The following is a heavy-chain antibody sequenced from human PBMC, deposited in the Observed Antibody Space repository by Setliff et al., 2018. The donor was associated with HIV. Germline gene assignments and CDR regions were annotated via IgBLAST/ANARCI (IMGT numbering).Heavy chain of an antibody. V-gene: IGHV4-59*01. CDR3: ARGGTSSNWFDP. CDR2: IYNSEMI. Sequence: SETLSLTCIVSGASISSDTWSWIRQPPGKGLQWIGFIYNSEMINYNPSLKSRVSMSLDTSKNQFSLKLTSGTAADTAVYYCARGGTSSNWFDPWGQGTLVTVSS. D-gene: IGHD1-26*01. CDR1: GASISSDT. J-gene: IGHJ5*02.